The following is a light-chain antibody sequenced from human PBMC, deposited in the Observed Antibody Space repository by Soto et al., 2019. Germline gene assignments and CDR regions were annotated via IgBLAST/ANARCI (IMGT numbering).Light chain of an antibody. J-gene: IGLJ1*01. CDR1: SGDVGGYNY. CDR3: SSYTSSSTLGV. Sequence: QSVLTHPASLSGSPGQSVTIYCTGTSGDVGGYNYVSWYQQHPGKAPKLMIYEVSNRPSGVSNRFSGSKSGNTASLTISGLQAEDEADYYCSSYTSSSTLGVFGTGTKVTVL. V-gene: IGLV2-14*01. CDR2: EVS.